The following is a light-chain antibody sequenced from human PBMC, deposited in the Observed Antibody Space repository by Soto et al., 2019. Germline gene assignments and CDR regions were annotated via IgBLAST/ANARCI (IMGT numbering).Light chain of an antibody. CDR2: LGS. V-gene: IGKV2-28*01. Sequence: VMTQSPVSLPVTPGEPASISCRSSQSLLQSNGYNYLDWYLQKPGQPPQLLIYLGSYRASGVPDRFSGSGSGTDFTLKIDRVEAADVGVYYCMQAVQTPPTFGPGTKVDIK. CDR3: MQAVQTPPT. J-gene: IGKJ3*01. CDR1: QSLLQSNGYNY.